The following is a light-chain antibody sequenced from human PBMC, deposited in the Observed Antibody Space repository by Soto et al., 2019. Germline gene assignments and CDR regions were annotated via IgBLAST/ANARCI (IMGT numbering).Light chain of an antibody. Sequence: EIVLTQSPATLSLSPGERATLSCRASQSVSSYLAWYQQKPGQAPRLLIYDASNRATGIPARFSGSGSGTDFTLTISSLEPQDFAVYYCQQRREYTFGHGTKLEIK. J-gene: IGKJ2*01. CDR2: DAS. CDR3: QQRREYT. V-gene: IGKV3-11*01. CDR1: QSVSSY.